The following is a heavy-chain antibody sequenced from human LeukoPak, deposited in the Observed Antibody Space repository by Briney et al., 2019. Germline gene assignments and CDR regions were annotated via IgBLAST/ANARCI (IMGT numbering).Heavy chain of an antibody. CDR3: ARVRNYPDAFDI. Sequence: SETLSLTCAVSGDSISTCYWSWIRQPPGKGLEWIGYIYSSGTTNNNPSLRSRVTISLDTSKNQFSLRLSSVTAADTALYYCARVRNYPDAFDIWSHGTMVTVSS. V-gene: IGHV4-59*01. J-gene: IGHJ3*02. CDR2: IYSSGTT. D-gene: IGHD3-16*02. CDR1: GDSISTCY.